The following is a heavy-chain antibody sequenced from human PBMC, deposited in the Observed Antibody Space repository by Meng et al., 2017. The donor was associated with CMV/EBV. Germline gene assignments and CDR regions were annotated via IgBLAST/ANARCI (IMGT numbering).Heavy chain of an antibody. D-gene: IGHD2-8*01. V-gene: IGHV1-2*02. CDR3: ARAGVPG. Sequence: ASVKVSCKASGYTFTGYYMHWVRQVPGQGLEWMGCINPNGGGTRYAQKFQGRVTMTRDMSINTGYMELSRLRLDDTAIYYCARAGVPGWGQGTLVTVSS. CDR2: INPNGGGT. CDR1: GYTFTGYY. J-gene: IGHJ4*02.